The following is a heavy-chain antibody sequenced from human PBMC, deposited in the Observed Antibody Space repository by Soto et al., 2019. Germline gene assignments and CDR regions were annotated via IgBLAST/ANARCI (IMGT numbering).Heavy chain of an antibody. Sequence: GGSLRLSCSASGFTFSSYAMHWVRQAPGKGLEYVSAISSNGGNTYYADSVKGRFTISRDNSKNTLYLQMSSLRAEDTAVYYCVNLGYCSSTSCLPDGMDVWGQGTTVTVSS. J-gene: IGHJ6*02. CDR2: ISSNGGNT. CDR1: GFTFSSYA. CDR3: VNLGYCSSTSCLPDGMDV. D-gene: IGHD2-2*01. V-gene: IGHV3-64D*06.